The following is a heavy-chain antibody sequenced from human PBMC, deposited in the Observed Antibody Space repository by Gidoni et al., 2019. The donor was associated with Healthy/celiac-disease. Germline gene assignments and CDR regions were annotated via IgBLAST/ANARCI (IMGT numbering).Heavy chain of an antibody. J-gene: IGHJ4*02. Sequence: QLQLQESGPGLVKPSETLSLTCTVPGGSISSSSYYWGWIRQPPGKGLEWIGSIYYSGSTYYNPSLKSRVTISVDTSKNQFSLKLSSLTAADTAVYYCARRVPYYYDSSGYNGAYYFDYWGQGTLVTVSS. V-gene: IGHV4-39*01. CDR1: GGSISSSSYY. CDR2: IYYSGST. D-gene: IGHD3-22*01. CDR3: ARRVPYYYDSSGYNGAYYFDY.